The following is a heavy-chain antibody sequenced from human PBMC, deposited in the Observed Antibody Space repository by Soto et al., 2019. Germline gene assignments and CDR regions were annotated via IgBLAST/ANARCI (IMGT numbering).Heavy chain of an antibody. J-gene: IGHJ4*02. CDR1: GFTFSSYS. Sequence: EVQLVESGGGLVQPGGSLRLSCAASGFTFSSYSIHWVRQAPGKGLEWISYITSTSTAIYYADSVRGRFTVSRDNARNSLYRQMNSLRDADTAVYYCARGLPSWTYYFDYWGQGTLVTVSS. CDR3: ARGLPSWTYYFDY. CDR2: ITSTSTAI. V-gene: IGHV3-48*02. D-gene: IGHD1-26*01.